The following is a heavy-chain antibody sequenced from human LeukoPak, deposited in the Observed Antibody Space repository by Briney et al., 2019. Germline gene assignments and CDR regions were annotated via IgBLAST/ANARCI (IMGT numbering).Heavy chain of an antibody. CDR3: ARYYSSSYYYFDY. CDR2: IYYSGST. J-gene: IGHJ4*02. CDR1: GGSISSYY. V-gene: IGHV4-59*01. Sequence: SETLSLTCTVSGGSISSYYWGWIRQPPGKGLEWIGYIYYSGSTNYNPSLKSRVTISLDTSKNQSSLKLNSVTAADTAVYYCARYYSSSYYYFDYWGQGTLVTVSS. D-gene: IGHD1-26*01.